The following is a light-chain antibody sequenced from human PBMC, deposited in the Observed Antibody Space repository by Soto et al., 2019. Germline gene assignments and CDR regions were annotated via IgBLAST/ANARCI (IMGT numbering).Light chain of an antibody. CDR3: SSYTSSNTYV. Sequence: QSALTQPASVSGSPGQSITFSCTGTSSDIGGYNYVSWYQHHPGKAPKLMIYDVTNRPSGVSNRFSGSKSGNTASLTISGLQAEDEADYYCSSYTSSNTYVFGTGTKLTVL. CDR2: DVT. CDR1: SSDIGGYNY. J-gene: IGLJ1*01. V-gene: IGLV2-14*01.